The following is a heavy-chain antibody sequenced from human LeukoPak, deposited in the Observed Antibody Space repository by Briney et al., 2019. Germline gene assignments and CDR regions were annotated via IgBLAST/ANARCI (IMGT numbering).Heavy chain of an antibody. D-gene: IGHD3-10*01. CDR1: GYTFTGYY. CDR2: INPNSGGT. V-gene: IGHV1-2*02. Sequence: ASVKVSCKASGYTFTGYYMHWVRQAPGQGLEWMGWINPNSGGTNYAQKFQGRVTMTRDTSISTAYMELSSLRSEDTAVYYCARGSGLYGSGSHDYYYYMDVWGKGTTVTISS. J-gene: IGHJ6*03. CDR3: ARGSGLYGSGSHDYYYYMDV.